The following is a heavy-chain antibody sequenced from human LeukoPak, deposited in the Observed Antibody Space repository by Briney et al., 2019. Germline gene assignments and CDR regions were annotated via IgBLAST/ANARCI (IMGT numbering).Heavy chain of an antibody. Sequence: GGSLRLSCAASGFTFSSYGMHWVRQAPGKGLEWVAFIRYDGSNKYYADSVKGRFTISRDNSKNTLYLQMNSLRAEDTAVYYCAKVTMTTVTPGDYWGQGTLVTVSS. V-gene: IGHV3-30*02. J-gene: IGHJ4*02. CDR2: IRYDGSNK. CDR3: AKVTMTTVTPGDY. D-gene: IGHD4-17*01. CDR1: GFTFSSYG.